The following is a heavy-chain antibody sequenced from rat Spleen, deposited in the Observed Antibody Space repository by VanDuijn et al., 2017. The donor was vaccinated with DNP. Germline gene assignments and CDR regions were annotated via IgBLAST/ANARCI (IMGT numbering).Heavy chain of an antibody. V-gene: IGHV5-27*01. CDR1: GFTFSNYG. Sequence: EVQLVESGGGLVQPGRSLKVSCAASGFTFSNYGMAWVRQAPKKGLEWVASFSKSGDNSYYRESVKGRFTISRDNAKSTLYLQMDSLRSEDTANNSCTTDLMGHWAHGTMVTVPS. CDR2: FSKSGDNS. CDR3: TTDLMGH. D-gene: IGHD1-12*02. J-gene: IGHJ2*01.